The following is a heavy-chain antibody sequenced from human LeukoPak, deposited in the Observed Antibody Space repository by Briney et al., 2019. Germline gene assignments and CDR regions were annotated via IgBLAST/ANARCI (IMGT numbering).Heavy chain of an antibody. V-gene: IGHV1-18*01. CDR1: GYTFTSYG. CDR3: ARRQLEPHWFDP. CDR2: ISAYNGNT. D-gene: IGHD1-1*01. Sequence: ASAKVSCKASGYTFTSYGISWVRQAPGQGLEWMGWISAYNGNTNYAQKLQGRVTMTTDTSTSTAYMELRSLRSDDTAVYYCARRQLEPHWFDPWGQGTLVTVSS. J-gene: IGHJ5*02.